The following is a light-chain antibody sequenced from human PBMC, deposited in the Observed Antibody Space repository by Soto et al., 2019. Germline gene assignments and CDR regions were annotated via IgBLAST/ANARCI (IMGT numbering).Light chain of an antibody. CDR2: GAS. Sequence: EIVMTQSPATLSVSPGERATLSCRASQSVSSNLAWYQQKPGQAPRLLIYGASSRATGIPDTFSGSGSGTDFTLTISRLEPEDFEVYYCQQYGSSTMYTFGQGTRLEIK. V-gene: IGKV3-20*01. J-gene: IGKJ5*01. CDR1: QSVSSN. CDR3: QQYGSSTMYT.